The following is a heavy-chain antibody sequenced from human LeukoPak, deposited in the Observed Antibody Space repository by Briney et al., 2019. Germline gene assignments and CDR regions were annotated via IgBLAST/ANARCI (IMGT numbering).Heavy chain of an antibody. CDR2: IYPADSDT. D-gene: IGHD6-6*01. CDR3: VRQVSSSSGYYYSYMDV. CDR1: GYSFTSYW. Sequence: GESLKISCKGSGYSFTSYWIGWVRHVPGQGLEWMGIIYPADSDTTYSPSFQGQVTMSADNSIRTASFCWRRLMASDTALFYCVRQVSSSSGYYYSYMDVWGKGTTVTVSS. J-gene: IGHJ6*03. V-gene: IGHV5-51*01.